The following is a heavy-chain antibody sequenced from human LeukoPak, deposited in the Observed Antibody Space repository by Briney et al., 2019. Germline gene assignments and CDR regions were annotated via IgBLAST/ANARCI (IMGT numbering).Heavy chain of an antibody. Sequence: SETLSLTCAVYGGSFSGYYWSWIRQPPGKGLEWIGEINHSGSTNYNPSLKSRVTISVGTSKNQFSLKLSSVTAADTAVYYCARGQGYCSSTSCSGAYFDYWGQGTLVTVSS. CDR2: INHSGST. CDR3: ARGQGYCSSTSCSGAYFDY. J-gene: IGHJ4*02. D-gene: IGHD2-2*01. V-gene: IGHV4-34*01. CDR1: GGSFSGYY.